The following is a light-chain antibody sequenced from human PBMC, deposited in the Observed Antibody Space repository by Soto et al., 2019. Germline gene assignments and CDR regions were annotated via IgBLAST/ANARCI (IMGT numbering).Light chain of an antibody. CDR2: AAS. V-gene: IGKV1-39*01. CDR1: QTISNY. J-gene: IGKJ5*01. CDR3: QQRYSPPPIN. Sequence: DLQMTQSPSAISQPLRHRLTITGRSRQTISNYLNWYQKKPGKAPKLLIYAASSLQRGVPSRFSGSGSGTDFTLTIGSLQPEDFATYYCQQRYSPPPINFGKGTRLEIK.